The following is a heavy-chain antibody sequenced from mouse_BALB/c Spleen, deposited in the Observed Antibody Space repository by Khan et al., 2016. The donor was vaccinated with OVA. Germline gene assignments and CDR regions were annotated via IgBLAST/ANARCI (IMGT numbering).Heavy chain of an antibody. CDR2: IWCDGST. CDR1: GFSFTNYG. V-gene: IGHV2-6-1*01. J-gene: IGHJ4*01. Sequence: QVQLKESGPGLVAPSQSLSITCTISGFSFTNYGVHWVRQPPGKGLEWLVVIWCDGSTAYNSALNSRLSISKDNSKSQVFLKMNSLQTDDTAMYYCARQPYYHYYIMDYWGQGTSVTVSS. CDR3: ARQPYYHYYIMDY. D-gene: IGHD2-10*01.